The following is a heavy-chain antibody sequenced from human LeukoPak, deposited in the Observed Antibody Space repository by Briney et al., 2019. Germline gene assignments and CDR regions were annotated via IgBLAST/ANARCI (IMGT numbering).Heavy chain of an antibody. J-gene: IGHJ4*02. CDR1: GGSINSSSYY. D-gene: IGHD2-21*01. CDR2: IYYSGST. Sequence: SETLSLTCTVSGGSINSSSYYWGWIRQPPGKGLEWIGSIYYSGSTYYNPSLKSRVTISVDTSKNQFSLKLSSVTAADTAVYYCARTNCGGDCYSFDYWGQGTLVTVSS. CDR3: ARTNCGGDCYSFDY. V-gene: IGHV4-39*01.